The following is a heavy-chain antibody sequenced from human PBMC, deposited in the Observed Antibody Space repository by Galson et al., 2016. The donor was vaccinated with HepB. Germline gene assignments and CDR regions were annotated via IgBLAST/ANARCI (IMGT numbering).Heavy chain of an antibody. Sequence: SVKVSCKASEYTFPRYDIHWVRQAPGQGLEWMGWINPATGATDSAQKFQGRVTITRDTSITTIYMELRGLTSDDTAVYYCARGDYAARHGLDVWGKGTTALVSS. CDR1: EYTFPRYD. CDR2: INPATGAT. V-gene: IGHV1-2*02. J-gene: IGHJ6*04. CDR3: ARGDYAARHGLDV. D-gene: IGHD4-17*01.